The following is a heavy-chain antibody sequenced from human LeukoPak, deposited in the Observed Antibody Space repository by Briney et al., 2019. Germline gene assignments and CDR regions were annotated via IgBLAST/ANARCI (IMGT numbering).Heavy chain of an antibody. V-gene: IGHV1-69*13. D-gene: IGHD2-2*01. Sequence: SVKVSCKASGGTFSSYAICWVRQAPGQGLEWMGGIIPIFGTANYAQKFQGRVTITADESTSTAYMELSSLRSEDTAVYYCASECSSTSCYGPWFDYWGQGTLVTVSS. CDR1: GGTFSSYA. CDR2: IIPIFGTA. J-gene: IGHJ4*02. CDR3: ASECSSTSCYGPWFDY.